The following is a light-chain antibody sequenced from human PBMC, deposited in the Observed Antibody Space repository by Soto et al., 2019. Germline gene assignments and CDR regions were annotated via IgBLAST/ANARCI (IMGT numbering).Light chain of an antibody. J-gene: IGLJ1*01. CDR2: EVS. CDR3: SSYTSSSTLYV. Sequence: QSAPTQPASVSGSPGQSITISCPGTSSDVGGYNYVSWYQQHLGKAPKLMIYEVSNRPSGVSNRFSGSKSGNTASLTISGLQAEDEADYYCSSYTSSSTLYVFGTGTKVTVL. V-gene: IGLV2-14*01. CDR1: SSDVGGYNY.